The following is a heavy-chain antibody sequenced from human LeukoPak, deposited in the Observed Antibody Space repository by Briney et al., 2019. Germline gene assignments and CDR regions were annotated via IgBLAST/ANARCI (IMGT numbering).Heavy chain of an antibody. V-gene: IGHV3-30*02. J-gene: IGHJ4*02. Sequence: GSLRLSCAASGFSFSRYGMHWVRQAPGKGLEWVAFARYDGNLQFYADSVKGRFTISRDNSKNTVSLQMNSLRSEDTAAYYCAKDKAGLHSSGCHDSWGQGALVTVSS. CDR2: ARYDGNLQ. CDR3: AKDKAGLHSSGCHDS. D-gene: IGHD6-19*01. CDR1: GFSFSRYG.